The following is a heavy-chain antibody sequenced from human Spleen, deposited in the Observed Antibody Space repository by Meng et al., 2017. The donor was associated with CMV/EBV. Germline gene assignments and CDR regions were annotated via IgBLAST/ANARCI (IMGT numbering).Heavy chain of an antibody. CDR3: VTYYADIVLGPFDI. CDR1: GFIFSNYW. V-gene: IGHV3-7*01. J-gene: IGHJ3*02. CDR2: IKQDDSER. Sequence: GGSLRLSCAASGFIFSNYWMSWVRQAPGKGLEWLANIKQDDSERYYVDSVKGRSTVSRDNAKNSLYLQMRTLRAEDTAVYYCVTYYADIVLGPFDIWGQGTVVTVSS. D-gene: IGHD2-21*01.